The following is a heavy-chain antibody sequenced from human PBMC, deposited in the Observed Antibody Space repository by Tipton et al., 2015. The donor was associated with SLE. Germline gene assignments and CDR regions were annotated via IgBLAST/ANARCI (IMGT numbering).Heavy chain of an antibody. CDR3: ARAGGGKRAFDV. CDR2: TYYRSKWGN. J-gene: IGHJ3*01. CDR1: GDSVSSNSAA. D-gene: IGHD1-14*01. V-gene: IGHV6-1*01. Sequence: GLVKPSQTLSLTCAISGDSVSSNSAAWSWIRQSPPRGLEWLGRTYYRSKWGNDYAVSVKSRITVNPDTAQNQFSLQLSSVTPEDTAVYFCARAGGGKRAFDVWGQGTVVTVSS.